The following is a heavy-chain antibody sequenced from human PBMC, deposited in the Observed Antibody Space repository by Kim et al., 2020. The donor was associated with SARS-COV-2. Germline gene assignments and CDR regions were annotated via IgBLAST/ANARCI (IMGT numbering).Heavy chain of an antibody. CDR1: GFTFDDYA. Sequence: GGSLRLSCAASGFTFDDYAMHWVRQAPGKGLEWVSGISWNSGSIGYADSVKGRFTISRDNAKNSLYLQMNSLRAEDTALYYCAKDRSGGVVVVAATHYYYGMDVWGQGTTVTVSS. CDR3: AKDRSGGVVVVAATHYYYGMDV. D-gene: IGHD2-15*01. V-gene: IGHV3-9*01. CDR2: ISWNSGSI. J-gene: IGHJ6*02.